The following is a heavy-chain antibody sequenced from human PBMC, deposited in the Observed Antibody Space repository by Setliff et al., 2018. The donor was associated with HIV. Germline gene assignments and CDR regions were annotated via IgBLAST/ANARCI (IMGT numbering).Heavy chain of an antibody. Sequence: GASVKVSCKVSGYTLTKLSMHWVRQAPEKGLEWMGGFDPELGETFFAQNFRGRLTMTQDTFTDTAYMELTSLRSDDTAMYYCATDKREGVGTPYYFDYWGQGTQVTVSS. V-gene: IGHV1-24*01. CDR2: FDPELGET. D-gene: IGHD1-26*01. J-gene: IGHJ4*02. CDR3: ATDKREGVGTPYYFDY. CDR1: GYTLTKLS.